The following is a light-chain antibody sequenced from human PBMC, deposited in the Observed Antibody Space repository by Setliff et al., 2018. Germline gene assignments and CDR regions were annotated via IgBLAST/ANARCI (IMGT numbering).Light chain of an antibody. CDR1: SSDVETYNI. CDR2: QVN. J-gene: IGLJ1*01. V-gene: IGLV2-23*02. Sequence: LAQPASVSGSPGQSVTISCTGSSSDVETYNIVSWYQQHPGKAPKILIYQVNQRPSGVSDRFSGSKSGNTASLTISGLQAEDEADYYCLSYAGSGTYVFGSGTKGTVL. CDR3: LSYAGSGTYV.